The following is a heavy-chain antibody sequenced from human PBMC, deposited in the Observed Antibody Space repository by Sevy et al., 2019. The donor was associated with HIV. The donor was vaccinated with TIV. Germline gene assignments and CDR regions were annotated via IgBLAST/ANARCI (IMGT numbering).Heavy chain of an antibody. V-gene: IGHV3-15*01. D-gene: IGHD3-16*01. CDR1: GFTFRNPC. CDR2: ILNNPDVGTK. CDR3: STDIVVQSGYGYDFSRINPDYSHNSGADV. Sequence: GGSLRLSCVASGFTFRNPCWTWIRQVPGKGLEWVARILNNPDVGTKDYPKPVKGRFIISKNDSKNKLYLQMNSVKTEDTAVYYCSTDIVVQSGYGYDFSRINPDYSHNSGADVWGQGTTVTVSS. J-gene: IGHJ6*02.